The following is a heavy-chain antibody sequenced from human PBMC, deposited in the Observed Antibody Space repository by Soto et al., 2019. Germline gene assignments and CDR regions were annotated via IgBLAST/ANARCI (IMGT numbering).Heavy chain of an antibody. CDR3: ARGPRGSLDI. V-gene: IGHV1-69*04. Sequence: SVKVSCKASGYTFTSYAMHWVRQAPGQGLEWMGRITPILGITDNAQRFQGRVTITADKSTSTAYMELSSLRSDDTAVYFCARGPRGSLDIWGQGTMVTVSS. D-gene: IGHD3-10*01. CDR1: GYTFTSYA. CDR2: ITPILGIT. J-gene: IGHJ3*02.